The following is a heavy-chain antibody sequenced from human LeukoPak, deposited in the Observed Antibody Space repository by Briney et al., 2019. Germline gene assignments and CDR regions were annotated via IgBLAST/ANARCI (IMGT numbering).Heavy chain of an antibody. CDR1: GFTFSSYA. V-gene: IGHV3-23*01. D-gene: IGHD3-22*01. J-gene: IGHJ4*02. CDR3: AXPRNYYDRTFDY. Sequence: GGSLRLSCAASGFTFSSYAMSWVRQAPGKGLEWVSAIGGSGGSTYYADSVKGRFTISRDNSKNTLYLQMNSLRAEDTAVYYCAXPRNYYDRTFDYWGQGTLVTV. CDR2: IGGSGGST.